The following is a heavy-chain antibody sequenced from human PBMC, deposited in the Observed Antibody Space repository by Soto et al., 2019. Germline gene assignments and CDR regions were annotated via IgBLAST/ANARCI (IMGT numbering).Heavy chain of an antibody. CDR3: ARDSIAARLRYYYGMDV. V-gene: IGHV4-59*01. D-gene: IGHD6-6*01. CDR2: IYYSGST. J-gene: IGHJ6*02. Sequence: SETLSLTCTVSGGSISSYYWSWIRQPPGKGLEWIGYIYYSGSTNYNPSLKSRVTISVDTSKNQFSLKLSSVTAADTAVYYCARDSIAARLRYYYGMDVWGQGTTVTVSS. CDR1: GGSISSYY.